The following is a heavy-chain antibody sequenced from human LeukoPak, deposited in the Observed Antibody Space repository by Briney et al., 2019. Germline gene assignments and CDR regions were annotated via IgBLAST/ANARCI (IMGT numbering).Heavy chain of an antibody. D-gene: IGHD4-17*01. J-gene: IGHJ4*02. CDR2: MNPNSGHT. CDR1: GYTFTSYD. Sequence: ASVKVSCKASGYTFTSYDINWVRQATGQGLEWMGWMNPNSGHTGYAQKFQGRVTMTRNTSISTAYMELSSLRSEDTAVYYCARGDSGYGDYEGFDYWGQGTLVTVSS. V-gene: IGHV1-8*01. CDR3: ARGDSGYGDYEGFDY.